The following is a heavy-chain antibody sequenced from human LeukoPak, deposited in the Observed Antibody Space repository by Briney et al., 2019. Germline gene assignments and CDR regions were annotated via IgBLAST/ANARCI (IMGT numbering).Heavy chain of an antibody. Sequence: VKVSCKASGGTFSSYAINWVRQAPGQGLEWMGRIFPIFRTANYAQKFQGRVTVTTDESTSTAYMELSSLRPEDTAMYYCARDWGERDSTLSLPAPGFDIWGQGTMVTVSS. D-gene: IGHD3-16*01. CDR1: GGTFSSYA. CDR2: IFPIFRTA. V-gene: IGHV1-69*05. CDR3: ARDWGERDSTLSLPAPGFDI. J-gene: IGHJ3*02.